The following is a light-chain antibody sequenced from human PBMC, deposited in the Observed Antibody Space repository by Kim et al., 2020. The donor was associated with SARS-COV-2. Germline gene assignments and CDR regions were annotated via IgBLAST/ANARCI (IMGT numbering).Light chain of an antibody. J-gene: IGKJ3*01. V-gene: IGKV3-20*01. CDR1: QSVSSSY. Sequence: SPGETAALSCRASQSVSSSYVAWYQQKPGQAPRLLIYGASNRATGIADRFSGSKSGTDFTLTISRLESEDFAVYFCQQYTQAPFTFGPGTKVDIK. CDR3: QQYTQAPFT. CDR2: GAS.